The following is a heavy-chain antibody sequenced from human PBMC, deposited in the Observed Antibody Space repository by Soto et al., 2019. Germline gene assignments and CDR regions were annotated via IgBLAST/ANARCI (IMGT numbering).Heavy chain of an antibody. D-gene: IGHD5-18*01. J-gene: IGHJ6*02. CDR2: INHSGST. CDR1: GWSFSGYY. V-gene: IGHV4-34*01. CDR3: ARARGYSYGYYYYYYGMDV. Sequence: SETLSLTCAVYGWSFSGYYWSWIRQPPGKGLEWIGEINHSGSTNYNPSLKSRVTISVDTSKNQFSLKLSSVTAADTAVYYCARARGYSYGYYYYYYGMDVCGQWTTVT.